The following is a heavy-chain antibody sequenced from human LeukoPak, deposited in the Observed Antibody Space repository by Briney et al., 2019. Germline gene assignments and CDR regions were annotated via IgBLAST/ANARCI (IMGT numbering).Heavy chain of an antibody. CDR1: GFTFSSYS. D-gene: IGHD3-22*01. CDR3: ARDLTMIAVV. CDR2: ISSSSSTI. V-gene: IGHV3-48*01. J-gene: IGHJ4*02. Sequence: GGSLRLSCAASGFTFSSYSMNWVRQAPGKGLEWVSYISSSSSTIYYADSVKGRFTISRDNAKNSLYLQMNSLRAEDTAVYYCARDLTMIAVVWGQGTLVTVSS.